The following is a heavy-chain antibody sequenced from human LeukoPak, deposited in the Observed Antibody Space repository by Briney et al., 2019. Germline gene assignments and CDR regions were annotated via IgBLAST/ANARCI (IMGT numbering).Heavy chain of an antibody. Sequence: PSETLSLTCTVSGGSISSSSYYWGWIRQPPGKGLEWIGSIYYSGSTYYNPSLKSRVTISVDTSKNQFSLKLSSVTAADTAVYYCARHRLGPPYYYDSSGYYYRGYFDYWGQGTLVTVSS. CDR3: ARHRLGPPYYYDSSGYYYRGYFDY. CDR2: IYYSGST. D-gene: IGHD3-22*01. J-gene: IGHJ4*02. CDR1: GGSISSSSYY. V-gene: IGHV4-39*01.